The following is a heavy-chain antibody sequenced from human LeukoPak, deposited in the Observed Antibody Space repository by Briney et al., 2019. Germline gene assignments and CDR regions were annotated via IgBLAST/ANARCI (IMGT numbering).Heavy chain of an antibody. J-gene: IGHJ3*02. V-gene: IGHV4-59*08. CDR3: ARLNPTYYYDSSGSKGAFDI. CDR1: GGSISSYY. CDR2: IYYSGST. Sequence: SETLSLTCTVSGGSISSYYWSWIRQPAGKGLEWIGYIYYSGSTNYNPSLKSRVTISVDTSKNQFSLKLSSVTAADTAVYYCARLNPTYYYDSSGSKGAFDIWGQGTMVTVSS. D-gene: IGHD3-22*01.